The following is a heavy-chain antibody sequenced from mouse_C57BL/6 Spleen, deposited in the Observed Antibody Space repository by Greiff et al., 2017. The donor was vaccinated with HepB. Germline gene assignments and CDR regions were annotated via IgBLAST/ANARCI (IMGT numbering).Heavy chain of an antibody. J-gene: IGHJ2*01. Sequence: VQRVESGAELVRPGASVKLSCKASGYTFTDYYINWVKQRPGQGLEWIARIYPGSGNTYYNEKFKGKATLTAEKSSSTAYMQLSSLTSEDSAVYFCARDLGRWYYFDYWGQGTTLTVSS. V-gene: IGHV1-76*01. CDR1: GYTFTDYY. D-gene: IGHD4-1*01. CDR3: ARDLGRWYYFDY. CDR2: IYPGSGNT.